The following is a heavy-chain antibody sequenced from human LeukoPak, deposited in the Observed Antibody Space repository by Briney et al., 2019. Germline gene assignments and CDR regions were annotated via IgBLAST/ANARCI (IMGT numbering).Heavy chain of an antibody. CDR2: IYHSGST. D-gene: IGHD3-22*01. Sequence: KPSETLSLTCTVSGGSISSSSYYWGWIRQPPGKGLEWIGEIYHSGSTNYNPSLKSRVTISVDKSKNQFSLKLSSVTAADTAVYYCARSSYYYDSSGYYLGWGQGTLVTVSS. J-gene: IGHJ4*02. V-gene: IGHV4-39*07. CDR3: ARSSYYYDSSGYYLG. CDR1: GGSISSSSYY.